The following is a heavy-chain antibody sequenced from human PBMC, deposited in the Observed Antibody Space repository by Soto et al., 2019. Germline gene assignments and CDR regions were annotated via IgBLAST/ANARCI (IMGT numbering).Heavy chain of an antibody. J-gene: IGHJ4*02. Sequence: ASVKVSCKASGYTFTSYYINWVRQATGQGLEWMGWMNPISGNTGYAQKFQGRVTMTRNTSINTAYMELSSLTSEDTAVYYCARFPSSGSGSSDDYWGQGTLVTVSS. CDR2: MNPISGNT. CDR1: GYTFTSYY. D-gene: IGHD3-10*01. V-gene: IGHV1-8*01. CDR3: ARFPSSGSGSSDDY.